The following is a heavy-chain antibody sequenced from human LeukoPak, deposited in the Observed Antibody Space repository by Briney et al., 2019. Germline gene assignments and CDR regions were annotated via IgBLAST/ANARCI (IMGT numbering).Heavy chain of an antibody. CDR1: GGSISSGSYY. D-gene: IGHD3-3*01. V-gene: IGHV4-61*02. CDR3: ARVLSAYYDFFDY. CDR2: IYTSGNT. Sequence: SETLSLTCTVSGGSISSGSYYWSWIRQPAGKGLEWIGRIYTSGNTNYNPSLKSRVTISVDTSKNQLSLKLSSVTAADTAVYYCARVLSAYYDFFDYWGQGTLVTFSS. J-gene: IGHJ4*02.